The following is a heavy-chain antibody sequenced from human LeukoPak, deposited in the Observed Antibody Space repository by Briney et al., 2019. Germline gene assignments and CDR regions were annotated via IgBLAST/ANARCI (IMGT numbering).Heavy chain of an antibody. CDR3: ARDCSGGSCYYYYGMDV. V-gene: IGHV3-33*01. J-gene: IGHJ6*02. Sequence: GGSLRLSCAASRFTFSSYGMHWVRQAPGKGLEWVAVIWYDGSNKYYADSVKGRFTISRDNSKNTLYLQMNSLRAEDTAVYYCARDCSGGSCYYYYGMDVWGQGTTVTVSS. CDR2: IWYDGSNK. D-gene: IGHD2-15*01. CDR1: RFTFSSYG.